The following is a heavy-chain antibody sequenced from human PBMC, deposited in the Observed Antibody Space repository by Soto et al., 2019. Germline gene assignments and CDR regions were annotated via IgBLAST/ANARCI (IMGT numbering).Heavy chain of an antibody. D-gene: IGHD3-10*01. CDR3: ARGVPIFMDY. CDR1: GYTFTSYA. Sequence: QVQLVQSGAEEKKPGASVKVSCRATGYTFTSYAIHWVRQAPGQRLEWMGWINAGNGNTKYSQKFQGRVTITRDTSASTAYMELSSLRSEDTAVYYCARGVPIFMDYWGQGTLVTVSS. CDR2: INAGNGNT. J-gene: IGHJ4*02. V-gene: IGHV1-3*05.